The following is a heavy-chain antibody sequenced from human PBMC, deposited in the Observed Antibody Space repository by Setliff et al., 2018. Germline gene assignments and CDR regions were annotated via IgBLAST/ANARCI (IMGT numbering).Heavy chain of an antibody. V-gene: IGHV1-46*01. CDR3: ARDRVAEGEGKQLVSEFDP. J-gene: IGHJ5*02. D-gene: IGHD6-13*01. CDR1: GYTFTSYY. CDR2: INPSGGST. Sequence: ASVKVSCKASGYTFTSYYMHWVRQAPGQGLEWMGIINPSGGSTSYAQKFQGRVTMTRDTSTSTVYMELSSLRSEGTAVYYCARDRVAEGEGKQLVSEFDPWGQGSLVTVSS.